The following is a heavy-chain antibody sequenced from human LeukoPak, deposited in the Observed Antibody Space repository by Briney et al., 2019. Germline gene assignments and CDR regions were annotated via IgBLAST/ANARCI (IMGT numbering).Heavy chain of an antibody. Sequence: SETLSLTCTVSGGSISSYYWSWIRQPPGKGLEWIGYIYYSGSTNYNPSLKSRVTISVDTSKNQFSLKLSSVTAADTAVYYCARCGYTSYDAFDIWGQGTMVTVSS. CDR1: GGSISSYY. CDR3: ARCGYTSYDAFDI. V-gene: IGHV4-59*08. J-gene: IGHJ3*02. D-gene: IGHD5-12*01. CDR2: IYYSGST.